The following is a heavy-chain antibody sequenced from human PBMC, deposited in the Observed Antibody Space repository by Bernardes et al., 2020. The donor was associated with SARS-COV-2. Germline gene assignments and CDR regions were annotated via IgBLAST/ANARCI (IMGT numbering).Heavy chain of an antibody. V-gene: IGHV4-59*08. Sequence: SETLSLTCTVSGGSISSYYWSWIRQPPGKGLEWIGYIYYSGSTNYNPSLKSRVTISVDTSKNQFSLKLSSVTAADTAVYYCARRSPGYCSGGSCYIFDYWGQGTLVTVSS. J-gene: IGHJ4*02. CDR1: GGSISSYY. CDR3: ARRSPGYCSGGSCYIFDY. CDR2: IYYSGST. D-gene: IGHD2-15*01.